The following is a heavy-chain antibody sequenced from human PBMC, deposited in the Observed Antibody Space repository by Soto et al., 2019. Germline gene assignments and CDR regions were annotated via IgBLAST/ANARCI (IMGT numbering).Heavy chain of an antibody. CDR3: ARGRSVLLWFGDLNCFDP. CDR2: INHSGST. V-gene: IGHV4-34*01. J-gene: IGHJ5*02. CDR1: GGSFSGYY. Sequence: QVQLQQWGAGLLKPSETLSLTCAVYGGSFSGYYWSWIRQPPGKGLEWIGDINHSGSTNYNPSLKSRVTISVDTSKNQFSLKLSSVTAADTAVYYCARGRSVLLWFGDLNCFDPWGQGTLVTVSS. D-gene: IGHD3-10*01.